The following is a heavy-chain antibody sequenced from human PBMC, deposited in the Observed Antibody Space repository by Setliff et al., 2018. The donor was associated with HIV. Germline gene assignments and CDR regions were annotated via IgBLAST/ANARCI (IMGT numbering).Heavy chain of an antibody. J-gene: IGHJ6*03. CDR2: INRSGST. CDR3: ARCYYNFWSGYPLDYMDV. CDR1: GGSFTDIGGSFTDYY. Sequence: SETLSLTCAVFGGSFTDIGGSFTDYYWIWIRQPPGKGLEWIGEINRSGSTHYNPSLKSRVTMSVGTSKNQFSLKLSSVTAADTAVYYCARCYYNFWSGYPLDYMDVWGKGTTVTVSS. V-gene: IGHV4-34*01. D-gene: IGHD3-3*01.